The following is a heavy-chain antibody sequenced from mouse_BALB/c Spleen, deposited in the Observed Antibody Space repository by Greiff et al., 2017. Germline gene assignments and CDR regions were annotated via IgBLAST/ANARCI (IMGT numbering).Heavy chain of an antibody. CDR2: ISSGGGST. CDR3: ARNLGD. D-gene: IGHD3-3*01. V-gene: IGHV5-12-1*01. J-gene: IGHJ2*01. CDR1: GFAFSSYD. Sequence: EVQGVESGGGLVKPGGSLKLSCAASGFAFSSYDMSWVRQTPEKRLEWVAYISSGGGSTYYPDTVKGRFTISRDNAKNTLYLQMSSLKSEDTAMYYCARNLGDWGQGTTLTVSS.